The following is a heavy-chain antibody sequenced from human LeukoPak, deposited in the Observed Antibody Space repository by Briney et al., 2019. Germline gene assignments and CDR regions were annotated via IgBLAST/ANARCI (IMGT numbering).Heavy chain of an antibody. CDR1: GGSISSYF. J-gene: IGHJ4*02. Sequence: SETLSLTCTVSGGSISSYFWSWIRQPPGKGLEWIGHIYYSGSTTYNPSLKSRVTISVDASKNQFSLKLSSVTAADTAVYYCARHKTGGTYPLDYWGQGTLVTVSS. D-gene: IGHD1-26*01. CDR3: ARHKTGGTYPLDY. CDR2: IYYSGST. V-gene: IGHV4-59*08.